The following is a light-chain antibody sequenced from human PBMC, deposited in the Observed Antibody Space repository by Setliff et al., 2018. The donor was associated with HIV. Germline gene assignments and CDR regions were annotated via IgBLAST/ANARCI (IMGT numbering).Light chain of an antibody. J-gene: IGLJ1*01. Sequence: QSALTQPASVSGSPGQSITISCTGISSDVGTYNFVSWYQQHPGKAPKLMIYDVSNRPSGVSNRFSGSKSGNTASLTLSGLQAEDEADYYCSSYTSRTPLYVFGTGTKVTVL. CDR1: SSDVGTYNF. CDR2: DVS. V-gene: IGLV2-14*03. CDR3: SSYTSRTPLYV.